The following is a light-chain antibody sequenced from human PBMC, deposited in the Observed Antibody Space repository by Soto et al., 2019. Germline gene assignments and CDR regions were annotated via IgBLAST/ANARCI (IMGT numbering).Light chain of an antibody. CDR2: KSS. V-gene: IGKV1-5*03. CDR1: QSISSW. J-gene: IGKJ1*01. CDR3: QQYNDYPWT. Sequence: DIQMTQSPSTLSASVGDRVTITCRASQSISSWLAWYQQKPGKAPNLLIYKSSSLESGVPSRFSGSGSGTEFTLTISSLRPDDFATYYCQQYNDYPWTFGQGTKVEI.